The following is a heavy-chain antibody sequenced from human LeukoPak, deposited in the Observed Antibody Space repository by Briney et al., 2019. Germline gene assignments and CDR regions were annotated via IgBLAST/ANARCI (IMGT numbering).Heavy chain of an antibody. D-gene: IGHD1-26*01. CDR3: TSLWEVTGPDF. CDR2: ISSSGDTI. CDR1: GFTFSNYH. V-gene: IGHV3-48*03. J-gene: IGHJ4*02. Sequence: PGGSLRLSCAASGFTFSNYHMNWVRQPPGKGLEWVAYISSSGDTIYYAASVKGLFTISRDNVQNSLSLQMNSLGGEDTSVYYCTSLWEVTGPDFWGQGTLVTVSS.